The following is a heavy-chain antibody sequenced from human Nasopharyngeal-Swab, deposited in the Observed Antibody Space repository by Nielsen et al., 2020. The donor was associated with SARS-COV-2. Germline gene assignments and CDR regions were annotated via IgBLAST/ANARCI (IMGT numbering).Heavy chain of an antibody. J-gene: IGHJ4*02. CDR1: GYTFTSYG. Sequence: SVKVSCKASGYTFTSYGISWVRQAPGQGLEWMGWISAYNGNTNYAQKLQGRVTMTTDTSTSKAYMELRSLRSDDTAVYYCAREVVSTMIVVVQRHFDYWGQGTLVTVSS. V-gene: IGHV1-18*01. D-gene: IGHD3-22*01. CDR3: AREVVSTMIVVVQRHFDY. CDR2: ISAYNGNT.